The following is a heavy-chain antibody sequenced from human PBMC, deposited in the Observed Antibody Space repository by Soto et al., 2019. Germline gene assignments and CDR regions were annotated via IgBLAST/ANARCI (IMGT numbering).Heavy chain of an antibody. CDR3: ARPRFRGMDV. Sequence: QVQLVESGGGAVQPGTSLRLSCAASGFGFSAFGMHWFRQAPGKGLEWVAVVSNDGRSQHYADSVRGRFTISRDNSQNTLSLQMNGLRPGDTARYYCARPRFRGMDVWGQGTTVTVSS. V-gene: IGHV3-30*03. CDR1: GFGFSAFG. J-gene: IGHJ6*02. CDR2: VSNDGRSQ. D-gene: IGHD3-10*01.